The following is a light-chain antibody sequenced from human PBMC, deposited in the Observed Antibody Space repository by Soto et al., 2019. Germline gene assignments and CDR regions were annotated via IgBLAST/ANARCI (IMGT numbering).Light chain of an antibody. CDR3: QQLNTLPFT. CDR1: QGITNY. J-gene: IGKJ5*01. CDR2: EAS. V-gene: IGKV1-9*01. Sequence: DIQITQSPSSLSSYLLDIVTITCRASQGITNYLAWYQQKPGKAPKLMIYEASTLQSGVPSRFSGSGSGTEFTLTISGLLPEDFATYHCQQLNTLPFTFGQGTRLEIK.